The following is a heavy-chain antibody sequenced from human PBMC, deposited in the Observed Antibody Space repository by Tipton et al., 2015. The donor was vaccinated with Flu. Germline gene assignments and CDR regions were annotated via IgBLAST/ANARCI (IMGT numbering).Heavy chain of an antibody. V-gene: IGHV3-33*01. J-gene: IGHJ4*02. CDR1: GFSFSSYG. CDR2: IWFDGSKK. D-gene: IGHD2-15*01. Sequence: SLRLSCEASGFSFSSYGMHWVRQAPGKGLEWVAVIWFDGSKKYYADSVKGRFTISRDDSKSTVYLEMNSLRVEDTAVYYCARPRGVVVGAFDYWGQGALVTVSS. CDR3: ARPRGVVVGAFDY.